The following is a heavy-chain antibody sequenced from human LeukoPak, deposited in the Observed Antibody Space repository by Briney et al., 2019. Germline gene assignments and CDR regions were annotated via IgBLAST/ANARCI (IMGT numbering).Heavy chain of an antibody. D-gene: IGHD3-10*01. J-gene: IGHJ4*02. CDR3: ARGHGLLWFGESQFDY. CDR2: MNPNSGNT. CDR1: GYTFTSYD. Sequence: ASVKVSCKASGYTFTSYDINWVRQATGQGLEWMGWMNPNSGNTGYAQKFQGRVTVTRNTSISTAYMELSSLRSEDTAVYYCARGHGLLWFGESQFDYWGQGTLVTVSS. V-gene: IGHV1-8*01.